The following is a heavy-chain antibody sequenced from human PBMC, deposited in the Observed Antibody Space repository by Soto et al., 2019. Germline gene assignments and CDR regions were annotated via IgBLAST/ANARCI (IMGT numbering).Heavy chain of an antibody. J-gene: IGHJ6*02. CDR2: ISYDGSNK. V-gene: IGHV3-30*18. CDR1: GFTFSSYG. CDR3: AKDMEGYYGMDV. Sequence: QVQLVESGGGVVQPGRSLRLSCAASGFTFSSYGMHWVRQAPGKGLEWVAVISYDGSNKYYADSVKGRFTISRDNSKNTLYLQMNSLRAEDTAVYYCAKDMEGYYGMDVWGQGTTVTVSS. D-gene: IGHD3-3*01.